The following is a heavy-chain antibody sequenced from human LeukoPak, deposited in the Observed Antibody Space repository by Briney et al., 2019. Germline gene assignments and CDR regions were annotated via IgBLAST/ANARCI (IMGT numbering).Heavy chain of an antibody. CDR3: ANPRGRWLQFPKLYYFDY. CDR1: GYTFTGYY. Sequence: GASVKVSCKASGYTFTGYYMHWVRQAPGQGLEWMGWINPNSGGTNYAQKFQGWVTMTRDTSISTAYMELSRLRSDDTAVYYCANPRGRWLQFPKLYYFDYWGQGTLVTVSS. CDR2: INPNSGGT. J-gene: IGHJ4*02. V-gene: IGHV1-2*04. D-gene: IGHD5-24*01.